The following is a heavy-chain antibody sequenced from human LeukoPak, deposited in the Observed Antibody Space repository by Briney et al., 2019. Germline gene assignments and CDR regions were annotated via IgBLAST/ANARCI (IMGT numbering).Heavy chain of an antibody. CDR1: GFTFSSYW. J-gene: IGHJ4*02. CDR2: INSDGSGT. Sequence: GGSLRLSCAASGFTFSSYWMHWVRQAPGNGLVWVSRINSDGSGTTYADSVRGRFTISRDNAKNTLYLQMNSLRAEDTAVYYCACHYDNSGVWGQGTLVTVSS. V-gene: IGHV3-74*01. D-gene: IGHD3-22*01. CDR3: ACHYDNSGV.